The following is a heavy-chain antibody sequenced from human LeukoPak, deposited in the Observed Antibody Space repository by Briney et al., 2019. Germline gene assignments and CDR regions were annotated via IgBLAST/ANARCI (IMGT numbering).Heavy chain of an antibody. CDR2: IYHSGST. J-gene: IGHJ5*02. Sequence: SETLSLTCAVSGYSISSGYYWGWIRQPPGKGLEWIGSIYHSGSTYYNPSLKSRVTISVNTSKNQFSLKLSSVTAADTAVYYCARDYYDSSGYYYVDWFDPWGQGTLVTVSS. V-gene: IGHV4-38-2*02. CDR1: GYSISSGYY. CDR3: ARDYYDSSGYYYVDWFDP. D-gene: IGHD3-22*01.